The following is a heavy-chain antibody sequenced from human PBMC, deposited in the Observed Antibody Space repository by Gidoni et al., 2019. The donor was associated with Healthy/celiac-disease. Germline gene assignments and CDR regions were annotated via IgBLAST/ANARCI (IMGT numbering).Heavy chain of an antibody. CDR2: FNSDGSST. V-gene: IGHV3-74*01. CDR3: ARVCEDEGYYYYYGMDV. Sequence: EVQLVESGGGLVQPGGSLRLSCASSGFTFSTYGMPWVRHAPGKGLVWVSLFNSDGSSTSYADAVKGRFTISRDNAKNTLYLQMNSLRAEDTAVYYCARVCEDEGYYYYYGMDVWGQGTTVTVSS. CDR1: GFTFSTYG. J-gene: IGHJ6*02.